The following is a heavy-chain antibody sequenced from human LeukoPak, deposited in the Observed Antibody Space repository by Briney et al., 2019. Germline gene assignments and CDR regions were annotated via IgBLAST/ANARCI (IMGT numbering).Heavy chain of an antibody. Sequence: PGGSLRLSCAASGFTFSSYAMHWVRQAPGKGLEWVAVISYDGSNKYYADSVKGRFTISRDNSKNTLYLQMNSLRAEDTAVYYCAREEPAAGPLIDYWGQGTLVTVSS. CDR2: ISYDGSNK. D-gene: IGHD6-13*01. V-gene: IGHV3-30-3*01. CDR3: AREEPAAGPLIDY. CDR1: GFTFSSYA. J-gene: IGHJ4*02.